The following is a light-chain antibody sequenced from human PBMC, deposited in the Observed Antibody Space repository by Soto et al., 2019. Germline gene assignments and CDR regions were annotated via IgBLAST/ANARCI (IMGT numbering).Light chain of an antibody. Sequence: QSALTQPASVSGSPGQSITFSCTGTRSDVGGYNYVSWYQQYPGEAPKLIIYEVSNRPSGVSDRFSGSKSGKTASLTISGLQAEDEADYYCSSYSSGSTLVLFGGGTNLTVL. J-gene: IGLJ2*01. V-gene: IGLV2-14*01. CDR1: RSDVGGYNY. CDR3: SSYSSGSTLVL. CDR2: EVS.